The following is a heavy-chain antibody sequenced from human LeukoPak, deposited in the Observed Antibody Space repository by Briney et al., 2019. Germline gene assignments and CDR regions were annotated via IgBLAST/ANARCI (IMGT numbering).Heavy chain of an antibody. CDR2: ISGSGGST. J-gene: IGHJ6*03. V-gene: IGHV3-23*01. CDR3: AKEGLLTTVTHYYYYYYMDV. Sequence: GGSLRLSCAASGFTFSSYAMSWVRQAPGKGLKWVSAISGSGGSTYYADSVKGRFTISRDNSKNTLYLQMNSLRAEDTAVYYCAKEGLLTTVTHYYYYYYMDVWGKGTTVTVSS. D-gene: IGHD4-11*01. CDR1: GFTFSSYA.